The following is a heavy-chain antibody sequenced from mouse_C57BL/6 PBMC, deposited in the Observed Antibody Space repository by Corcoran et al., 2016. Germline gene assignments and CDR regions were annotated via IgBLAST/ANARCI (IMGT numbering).Heavy chain of an antibody. D-gene: IGHD2-1*01. V-gene: IGHV1-26*01. CDR3: ARSGDDGNYYWNFDV. CDR1: GYTFTDYY. Sequence: EVQLQQSGPELVKPGASVKISCKASGYTFTDYYMNWVKQSHGKSLEWIGDINPNNGGTSYNQKFKGKATLTVNKSSSTAYMELRSLTSEDSAGYYCARSGDDGNYYWNFDVGGTGTTVTVSS. CDR2: INPNNGGT. J-gene: IGHJ1*03.